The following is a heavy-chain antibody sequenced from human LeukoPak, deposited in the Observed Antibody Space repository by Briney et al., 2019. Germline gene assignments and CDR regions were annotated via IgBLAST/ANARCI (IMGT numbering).Heavy chain of an antibody. V-gene: IGHV3-74*01. Sequence: GGSLRLSCAASGFTFSSNWMHWVRQAPGKGLVWVSRSNEDGSTTNYADSVKGRFTISRDNAKNTLYLQMNSLTAEDTAVYYCIRDLGGRSGHWGQGTLVTVSS. CDR2: SNEDGSTT. J-gene: IGHJ4*02. D-gene: IGHD1-26*01. CDR1: GFTFSSNW. CDR3: IRDLGGRSGH.